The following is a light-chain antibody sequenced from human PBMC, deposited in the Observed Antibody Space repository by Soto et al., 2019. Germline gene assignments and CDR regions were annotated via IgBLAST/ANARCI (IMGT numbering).Light chain of an antibody. Sequence: QSVLTQPPSVSGAPGQRVTISCTGSSSNIGAGRDVHWYQQLPGTAPRLLIYGNNNRPSGVPDRFSASKSGTSASLAITGLQAEDEADFYCQSFDSSLSAYVFELGPRSPS. CDR1: SSNIGAGRD. CDR3: QSFDSSLSAYV. V-gene: IGLV1-40*01. J-gene: IGLJ1*01. CDR2: GNN.